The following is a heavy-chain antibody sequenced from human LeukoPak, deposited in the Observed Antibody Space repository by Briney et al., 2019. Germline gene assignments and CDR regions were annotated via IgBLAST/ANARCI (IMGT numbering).Heavy chain of an antibody. CDR1: GFPFSDYV. J-gene: IGHJ4*02. CDR2: ITASGDST. CDR3: ARRDIVVVVSASDY. V-gene: IGHV3-23*01. Sequence: GTSLRLSCAASGFPFSDYVMIWVRQPPGKGLEWVSGITASGDSTFYGDSVKGRFTMSRDNSRNTVYLQMNSLRVDDTAVYYCARRDIVVVVSASDYWGQGTLVTVSS. D-gene: IGHD2-15*01.